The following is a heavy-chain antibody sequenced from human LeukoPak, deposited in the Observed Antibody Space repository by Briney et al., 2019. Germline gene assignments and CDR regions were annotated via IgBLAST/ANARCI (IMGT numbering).Heavy chain of an antibody. V-gene: IGHV3-33*01. Sequence: GGSLRLSCAAPGFTFSSYGMHWVRQAPGKGLEWVAVIWYDGSNKYYADSVKGRFTISRDNSKNTLYLQMNSLRAEDTAVYYCARDHQEQLVLNYYYYGMDVWGQGTTVTVSS. CDR1: GFTFSSYG. CDR2: IWYDGSNK. D-gene: IGHD6-13*01. CDR3: ARDHQEQLVLNYYYYGMDV. J-gene: IGHJ6*02.